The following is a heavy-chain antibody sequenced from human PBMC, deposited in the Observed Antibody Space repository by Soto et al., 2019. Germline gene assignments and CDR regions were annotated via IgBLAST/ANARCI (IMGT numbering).Heavy chain of an antibody. D-gene: IGHD3-9*01. J-gene: IGHJ6*02. Sequence: ASVKVSCKASGYTFTSYDINWVRPATGQGLEWMGWLNPNSGKTGYAQKFQGRVTMTRNTSTSTAYMGLSSLRSEDTAVYYCARALDYDIWTGYDWGGSPGYMDVSGQAITVTVSS. CDR1: GYTFTSYD. V-gene: IGHV1-8*01. CDR3: ARALDYDIWTGYDWGGSPGYMDV. CDR2: LNPNSGKT.